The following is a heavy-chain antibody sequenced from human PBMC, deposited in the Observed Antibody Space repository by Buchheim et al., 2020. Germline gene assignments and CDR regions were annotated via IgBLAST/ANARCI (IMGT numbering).Heavy chain of an antibody. CDR1: GGSISSSSYY. Sequence: QLQLQESGPGLVKPSETLSLTCTVSGGSISSSSYYWGWIRQPPGKGLEWIGSIYYSGSTYYNPSLKSRVTISVDTSKNQFSLKLSSVTAADTAVYYCARHVYNGWVYYGSGSYLDYMDVWGKGTT. J-gene: IGHJ6*03. CDR3: ARHVYNGWVYYGSGSYLDYMDV. D-gene: IGHD3-10*01. V-gene: IGHV4-39*01. CDR2: IYYSGST.